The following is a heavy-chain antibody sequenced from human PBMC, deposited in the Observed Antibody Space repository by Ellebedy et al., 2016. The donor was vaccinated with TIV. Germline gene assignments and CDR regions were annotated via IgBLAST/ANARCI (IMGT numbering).Heavy chain of an antibody. D-gene: IGHD4-11*01. V-gene: IGHV3-74*01. CDR1: GFTFSTYW. CDR3: GRQYDH. CDR2: INGDGSST. J-gene: IGHJ4*02. Sequence: GESLKISCAASGFTFSTYWMHWARQAPGKGLVWVSRINGDGSSTNYADSVKGRFTISRDNAKNTLYLQMDSLRVDDTAVYYCGRQYDHWGQGSLVTVSS.